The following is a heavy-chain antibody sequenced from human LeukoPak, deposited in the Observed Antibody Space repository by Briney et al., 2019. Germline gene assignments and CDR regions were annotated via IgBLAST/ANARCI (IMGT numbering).Heavy chain of an antibody. J-gene: IGHJ4*02. Sequence: GGSLRLSCAASGFTFSSYDMHWVRQATGKGLEWVSAIGTAGDTYYPGSVKGRFTISRENAKNSLYLQMNSLRAEDTAVYYCARSYDFWSGYYNDYWGQGTLVTVSS. D-gene: IGHD3-3*01. CDR1: GFTFSSYD. V-gene: IGHV3-13*01. CDR2: IGTAGDT. CDR3: ARSYDFWSGYYNDY.